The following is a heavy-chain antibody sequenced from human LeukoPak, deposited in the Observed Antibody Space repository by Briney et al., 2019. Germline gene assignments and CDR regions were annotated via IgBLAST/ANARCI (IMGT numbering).Heavy chain of an antibody. Sequence: SETLSLTCTVSGGSISSYYWSWIRQPAGEGLEWIGRIYTSGSTNYNPSLKSRVTMSVDTSKNQFSLKLSSVTAADTAVYYCARGPYSSGPFDYWGQGTLVTVSS. CDR1: GGSISSYY. J-gene: IGHJ4*02. V-gene: IGHV4-4*07. CDR3: ARGPYSSGPFDY. D-gene: IGHD6-19*01. CDR2: IYTSGST.